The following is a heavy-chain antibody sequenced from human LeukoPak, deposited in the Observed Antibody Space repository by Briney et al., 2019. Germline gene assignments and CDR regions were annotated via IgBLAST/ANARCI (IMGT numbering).Heavy chain of an antibody. CDR2: INPSGGST. CDR3: ASDSSGESHDY. D-gene: IGHD2-15*01. Sequence: ASVNVSCKASGYTFTSYYMHWVRQAPGQGSESMGIINPSGGSTSYAQKFQGRVTMTRDTSTSTVYMELSSLRSEDTAVYYCASDSSGESHDYWGQEALVTVSS. J-gene: IGHJ4*02. CDR1: GYTFTSYY. V-gene: IGHV1-46*01.